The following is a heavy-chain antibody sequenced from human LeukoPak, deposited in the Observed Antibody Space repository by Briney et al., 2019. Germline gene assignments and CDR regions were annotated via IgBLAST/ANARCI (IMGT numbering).Heavy chain of an antibody. CDR2: IYSGGST. Sequence: PGGSLRLSCAASGFTVSSNYMSWVRQAPGKGLEWVSVIYSGGSTYYADSVKGRFTISRDNSKNTLYLQMNSLRAEDTAVYYCARDSSSWTGCYYYGMDVWGQGTTVTVSS. J-gene: IGHJ6*02. D-gene: IGHD6-13*01. CDR1: GFTVSSNY. CDR3: ARDSSSWTGCYYYGMDV. V-gene: IGHV3-66*01.